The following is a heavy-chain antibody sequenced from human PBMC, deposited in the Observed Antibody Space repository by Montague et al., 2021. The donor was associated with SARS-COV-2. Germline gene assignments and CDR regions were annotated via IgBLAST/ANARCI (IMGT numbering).Heavy chain of an antibody. CDR3: ARLGDGVVPSPILGVGPYYSYYYMDV. D-gene: IGHD3-10*01. CDR2: IHHGRST. J-gene: IGHJ6*03. CDR1: GGSFSTYS. Sequence: SETLSLTCAVHGGSFSTYSWNWIRQPPGKGLEWIGEIHHGRSTNYNPSLKSRVTISADTSKNQFSLKLTSVAAADTADYYCARLGDGVVPSPILGVGPYYSYYYMDVWGKGTTVTVSS. V-gene: IGHV4-34*01.